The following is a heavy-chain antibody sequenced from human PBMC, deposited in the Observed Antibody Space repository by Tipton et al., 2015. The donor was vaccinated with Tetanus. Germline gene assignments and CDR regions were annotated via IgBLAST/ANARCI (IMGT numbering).Heavy chain of an antibody. Sequence: TLSLTCTVSGGSISSYYWSWIRQPPGKGLEWIGYIYYSGSTNYNPSLKSRVTISVDTSKNQFSLKLSSVTAADTAVYYCVLGRYYDFWSGYSEGAFDIWGQGTMVTVSS. V-gene: IGHV4-59*01. CDR1: GGSISSYY. J-gene: IGHJ3*02. D-gene: IGHD3-3*01. CDR2: IYYSGST. CDR3: VLGRYYDFWSGYSEGAFDI.